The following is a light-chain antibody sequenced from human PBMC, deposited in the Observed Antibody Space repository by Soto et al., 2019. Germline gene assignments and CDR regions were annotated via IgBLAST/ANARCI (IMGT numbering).Light chain of an antibody. CDR2: SSN. J-gene: IGLJ2*01. Sequence: QPVLTQPPSASGTPGQRVTISCSGSSSNIGSNTVNWYQQPPGTAPKLLIYSSNQRPSGVSDRFSGSKSGTSASLAISGLQSEDEADYYCAAWDDSLNGVVFGGGTKLTVL. V-gene: IGLV1-44*01. CDR1: SSNIGSNT. CDR3: AAWDDSLNGVV.